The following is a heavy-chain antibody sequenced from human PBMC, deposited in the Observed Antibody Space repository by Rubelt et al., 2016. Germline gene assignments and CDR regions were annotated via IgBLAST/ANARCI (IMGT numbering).Heavy chain of an antibody. CDR2: IYYSGST. Sequence: PSETLSLTCTVSGGSISSSSYYWGWIRQPPGKGLEWIGSIYYSGSTYYNPSLKSRVTISVDTSKNQFSLKLSSVTAADTALYYCARFRRFGELRSSAGALDYWGQGTLVTVSS. CDR3: ARFRRFGELRSSAGALDY. J-gene: IGHJ4*02. D-gene: IGHD3-10*01. V-gene: IGHV4-39*01. CDR1: GGSISSSSYY.